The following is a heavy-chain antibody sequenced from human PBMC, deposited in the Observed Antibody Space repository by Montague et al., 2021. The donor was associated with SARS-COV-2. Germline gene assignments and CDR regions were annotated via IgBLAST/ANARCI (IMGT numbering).Heavy chain of an antibody. V-gene: IGHV4-39*07. Sequence: SETLSLTCTVSGGSISSGSYYWDWIRQPPGKGLEWIGCIYNSGSTHYNPSLKSRVTISLDTSKNQFSLKLSSVTTADTALYYCARAPAGYWGVVVGVAANFDVWGQGTMVIVSS. CDR1: GGSISSGSYY. CDR3: ARAPAGYWGVVVGVAANFDV. CDR2: IYNSGST. D-gene: IGHD2-15*01. J-gene: IGHJ4*01.